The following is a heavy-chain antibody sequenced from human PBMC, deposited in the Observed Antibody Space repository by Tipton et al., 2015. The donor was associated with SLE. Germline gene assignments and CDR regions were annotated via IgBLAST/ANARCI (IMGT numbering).Heavy chain of an antibody. Sequence: QSGAEVKKPGASVKVSCKASGYTFTSYYMHWVRQAPGQGLEWMGIINPSGGSTSYAQKFRGRVTMTRDTSTSTVYLELSSLRSEDTAVYYCARGDRTHDAFDIWGQGTMVTVSS. CDR2: INPSGGST. CDR3: ARGDRTHDAFDI. J-gene: IGHJ3*02. V-gene: IGHV1-46*01. CDR1: GYTFTSYY.